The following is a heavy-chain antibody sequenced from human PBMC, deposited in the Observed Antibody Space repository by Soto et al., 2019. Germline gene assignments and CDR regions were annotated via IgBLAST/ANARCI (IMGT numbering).Heavy chain of an antibody. CDR1: GFTFSSYG. V-gene: IGHV3-33*01. Sequence: GGSLRLSCVASGFTFSSYGMHWVRQAPGKGLEWVAVIWYDGSNKYYADSVKGRFTISRDNSKNTLYLQMNSLRAEDTAVYYCAIALDYYDSSGPDRPNWFDPWGQGTLVTVSS. CDR2: IWYDGSNK. CDR3: AIALDYYDSSGPDRPNWFDP. J-gene: IGHJ5*02. D-gene: IGHD3-22*01.